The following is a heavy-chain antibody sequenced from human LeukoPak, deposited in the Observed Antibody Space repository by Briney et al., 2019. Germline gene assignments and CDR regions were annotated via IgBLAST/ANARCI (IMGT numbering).Heavy chain of an antibody. CDR1: GGTFSSYA. J-gene: IGHJ4*02. CDR3: ARGRLAAMVPLGY. Sequence: SVKVSCKASGGTFSSYAISWVRQAPGQGLEWMGGIIPIFGTANYAQKFQGRVTITADESTSTAYMELSSLRSEDTAVYYCARGRLAAMVPLGYWGQGTLVTVSS. D-gene: IGHD5-18*01. CDR2: IIPIFGTA. V-gene: IGHV1-69*13.